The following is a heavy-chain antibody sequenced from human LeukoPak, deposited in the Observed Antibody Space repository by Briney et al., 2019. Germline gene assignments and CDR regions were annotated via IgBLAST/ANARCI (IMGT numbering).Heavy chain of an antibody. Sequence: PGGSLRLSCAASGFTFSSYAMHWVHQAPGKGLEWVAVISYDGSNKYYADSVKGRFTISRDNSKNTLYLQMNSLRAEDTAVYYCARGGSIVVVVAAMDLWGQGTLVTVSS. D-gene: IGHD2-15*01. V-gene: IGHV3-30-3*01. CDR3: ARGGSIVVVVAAMDL. CDR2: ISYDGSNK. CDR1: GFTFSSYA. J-gene: IGHJ4*02.